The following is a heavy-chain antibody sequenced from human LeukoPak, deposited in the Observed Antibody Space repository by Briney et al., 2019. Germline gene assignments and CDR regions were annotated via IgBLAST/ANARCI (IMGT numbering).Heavy chain of an antibody. V-gene: IGHV3-21*01. J-gene: IGHJ4*02. D-gene: IGHD1-7*01. CDR2: ITSSSTSYI. CDR1: GFTFSSHS. Sequence: PGGSLRLSCAASGFTFSSHSMNWVRQAPGKGLEWVSSITSSSTSYIYYADSVKGRFTISRDNAKNSLYLQMNSLRAEDTAVYYCARDGLDWDYPHDNWGQGTLVTVSS. CDR3: ARDGLDWDYPHDN.